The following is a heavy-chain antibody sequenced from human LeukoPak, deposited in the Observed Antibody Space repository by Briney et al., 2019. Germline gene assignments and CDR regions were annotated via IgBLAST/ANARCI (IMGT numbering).Heavy chain of an antibody. J-gene: IGHJ6*02. Sequence: SEILSLTCTVSGDSVRSYYWSWIRQPPGQGLEWLGHINDRGSTNYNPPLQGRVTISIDTSKNQFSLKVNSVTAADTAVYYCVRDSRYGSGWFEDGLDFWGQGTTVTVSS. D-gene: IGHD6-13*01. CDR2: INDRGST. CDR1: GDSVRSYY. V-gene: IGHV4-59*02. CDR3: VRDSRYGSGWFEDGLDF.